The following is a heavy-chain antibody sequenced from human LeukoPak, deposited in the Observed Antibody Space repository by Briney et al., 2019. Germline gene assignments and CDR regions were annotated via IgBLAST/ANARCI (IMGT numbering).Heavy chain of an antibody. CDR3: ARGNPIAVAGPSDY. CDR2: ISSSGSTI. V-gene: IGHV3-48*03. CDR1: GFTFSSYE. D-gene: IGHD6-19*01. J-gene: IGHJ4*02. Sequence: GGSLRLSCAASGFTFSSYEMNWVRQAPGKGLEWVSYISSSGSTIYYADSVKGRFTISRDNAKNSLYPQMNSLRAEDTAVYYCARGNPIAVAGPSDYWGQGTLVTVSS.